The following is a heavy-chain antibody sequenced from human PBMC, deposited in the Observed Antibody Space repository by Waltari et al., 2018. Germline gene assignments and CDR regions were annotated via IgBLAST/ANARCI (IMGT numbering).Heavy chain of an antibody. CDR1: SSYW. Sequence: SSYWMSWVRQAPGKGLEWVANIKQDGSEKYYVDSVKGRFTISRDNAKNSLYLQMNSLRAEDTAVYYCARDTPSYSFDYWGQGTLVTVSS. CDR3: ARDTPSYSFDY. J-gene: IGHJ4*02. CDR2: IKQDGSEK. V-gene: IGHV3-7*01. D-gene: IGHD1-26*01.